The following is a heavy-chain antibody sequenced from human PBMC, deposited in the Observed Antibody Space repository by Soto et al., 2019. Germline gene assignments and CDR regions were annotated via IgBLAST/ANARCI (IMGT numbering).Heavy chain of an antibody. Sequence: PSETLSLTCTVSGGSISSYYWSWIRQPPGKGLEWIGYIYYSGSTNYNPSLKSRVTISVDTSKNQFSLKLSSVTAADTAVYYCARTVTYYYYYGMDVWGQGTKVTVSS. CDR1: GGSISSYY. CDR2: IYYSGST. CDR3: ARTVTYYYYYGMDV. V-gene: IGHV4-59*01. D-gene: IGHD2-21*02. J-gene: IGHJ6*02.